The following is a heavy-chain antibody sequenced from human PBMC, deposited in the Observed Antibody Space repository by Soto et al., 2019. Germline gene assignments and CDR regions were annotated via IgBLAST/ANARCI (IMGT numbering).Heavy chain of an antibody. CDR3: AKDPAYGSGSYFGYYFDY. J-gene: IGHJ4*02. D-gene: IGHD3-10*01. CDR2: ISGSGGST. CDR1: GFTFSSYA. Sequence: PGGSLRLSCAASGFTFSSYAMSWVRQAPGKGLEWVSAISGSGGSTYYADSVKGRFTISRDNSKNTLYLQMNSLRAEDTAVYYCAKDPAYGSGSYFGYYFDYWGQGTPVTVSS. V-gene: IGHV3-23*01.